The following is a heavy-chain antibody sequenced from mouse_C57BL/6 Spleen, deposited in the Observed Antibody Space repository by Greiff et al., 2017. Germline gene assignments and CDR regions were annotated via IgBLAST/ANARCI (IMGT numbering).Heavy chain of an antibody. CDR1: GYTFTSYW. Sequence: QVQLQQPGAELVMPGASVKLSCKASGYTFTSYWMHWVKRRPGQGLEWIGEIDPSDSYTNYNQKFKGKSTLTVDKSSSTAYMQLSSLTSEDSAVYYCARTRITTVVVDYAMDYWGQGTSVTVSS. J-gene: IGHJ4*01. V-gene: IGHV1-69*01. CDR3: ARTRITTVVVDYAMDY. CDR2: IDPSDSYT. D-gene: IGHD1-1*01.